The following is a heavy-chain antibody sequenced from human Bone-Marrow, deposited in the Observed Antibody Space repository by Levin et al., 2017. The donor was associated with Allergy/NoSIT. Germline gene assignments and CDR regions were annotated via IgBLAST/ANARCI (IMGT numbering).Heavy chain of an antibody. Sequence: PGGSLRLSCAASGFSFSSYAMSWVRQAPGKGLDCVSAISGSGDTTYSADSVKGRFTISRDNSKNTLYLQMNSLRAEDTALYYCAKGGVVATTFDYWGQGTLVTVSS. CDR3: AKGGVVATTFDY. D-gene: IGHD5-12*01. CDR1: GFSFSSYA. V-gene: IGHV3-23*01. CDR2: ISGSGDTT. J-gene: IGHJ4*02.